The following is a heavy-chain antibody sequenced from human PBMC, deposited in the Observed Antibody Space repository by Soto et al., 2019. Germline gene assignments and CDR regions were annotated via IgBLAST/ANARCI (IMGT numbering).Heavy chain of an antibody. CDR3: AICNYDLERQNWFDP. Sequence: GESLKISCRDSGYDFTTYWIGWVRQMPGRGLEWVAIIHPSDSDTRYSPSLQGQVTISADTSISTIYLQWSSLKASDTAMYYCAICNYDLERQNWFDPSGKXTLGTVSS. D-gene: IGHD3-3*01. CDR1: GYDFTTYW. V-gene: IGHV5-51*01. CDR2: IHPSDSDT. J-gene: IGHJ5*02.